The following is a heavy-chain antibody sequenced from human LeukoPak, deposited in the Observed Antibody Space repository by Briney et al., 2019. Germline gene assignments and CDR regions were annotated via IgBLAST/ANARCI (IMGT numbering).Heavy chain of an antibody. J-gene: IGHJ4*02. Sequence: SETLSLTCTVSGGSISSGSYYWGWIRQPPGKGLEWIGSIYYSGSTYYNPSLKSRVTISVDTSKNQFSLKLSSVTAADTAVYYCARHKQQLDGIDYWGQGTLVTVSS. CDR3: ARHKQQLDGIDY. CDR1: GGSISSGSYY. CDR2: IYYSGST. D-gene: IGHD6-13*01. V-gene: IGHV4-39*01.